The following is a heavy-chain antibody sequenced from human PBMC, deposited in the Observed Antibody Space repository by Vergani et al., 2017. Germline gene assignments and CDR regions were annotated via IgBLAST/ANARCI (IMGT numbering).Heavy chain of an antibody. CDR3: ARDIDDRGTGSTAFDI. Sequence: QVQLQESGSGLVKPSQTLSLTCAVSGGSISSGGYSWSWIRQPPGKGLEWIGYIYHSGSTYYNPSLTSRVTISVDRSKNQFSLKLSSVTAADPAVYYCARDIDDRGTGSTAFDIWGQGTMVTVSS. D-gene: IGHD1-1*01. V-gene: IGHV4-30-2*01. CDR1: GGSISSGGYS. CDR2: IYHSGST. J-gene: IGHJ3*02.